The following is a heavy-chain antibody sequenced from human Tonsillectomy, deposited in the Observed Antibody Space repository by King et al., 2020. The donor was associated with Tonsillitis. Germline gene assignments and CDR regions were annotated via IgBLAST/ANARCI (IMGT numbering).Heavy chain of an antibody. V-gene: IGHV3-11*01. Sequence: VQLVESGGGLVTPGGSLRLSCAASGFTFSDYQMSWIRQAPGKGLEGVSYICSDGGNIFYIDSVKGRFTISRDNYANSLYLQMNSLRAEDTAVYYCAREARSDYCSGGTCQVDRWGMGTRVTVSS. CDR3: AREARSDYCSGGTCQVDR. CDR2: ICSDGGNI. CDR1: GFTFSDYQ. D-gene: IGHD2-15*01. J-gene: IGHJ5*02.